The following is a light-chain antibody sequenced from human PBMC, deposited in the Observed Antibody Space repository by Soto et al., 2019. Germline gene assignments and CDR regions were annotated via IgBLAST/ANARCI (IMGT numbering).Light chain of an antibody. Sequence: EIVLTQSPATLSLSPGERATFSCRASQSVSSDLVWYQQKPGQAPRLLIYGASTRATGIPVRFSGSESGTDFTLTISRLEPEDFVVYYCQQYANSPFTFGQGTRLEIK. CDR1: QSVSSD. J-gene: IGKJ5*01. CDR3: QQYANSPFT. V-gene: IGKV3-20*01. CDR2: GAS.